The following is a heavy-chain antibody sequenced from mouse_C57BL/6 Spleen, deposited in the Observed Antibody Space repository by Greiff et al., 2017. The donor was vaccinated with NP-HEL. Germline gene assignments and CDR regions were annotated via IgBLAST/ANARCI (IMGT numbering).Heavy chain of an antibody. CDR1: GFTFSDYG. V-gene: IGHV5-15*01. CDR2: ISNLAYSI. CDR3: ARQGNYYGSSYYFDY. D-gene: IGHD1-1*01. J-gene: IGHJ2*01. Sequence: EVMLVESGGGLVQPGGSLKLSCAASGFTFSDYGMAWVRQAPRKGPEWVAFISNLAYSIYYADTVTGRFTISRENAKNTLYLEMSSLRSEDTAMYYCARQGNYYGSSYYFDYWGQGTTLTVSS.